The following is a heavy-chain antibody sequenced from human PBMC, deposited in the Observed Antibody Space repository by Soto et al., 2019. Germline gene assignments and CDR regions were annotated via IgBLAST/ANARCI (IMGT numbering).Heavy chain of an antibody. V-gene: IGHV3-30-3*01. CDR1: GFTFSSYA. CDR2: ISYDGSNK. D-gene: IGHD2-2*01. Sequence: GGSLRLSCAASGFTFSSYAMHWVRQAPGKGLEWVAVISYDGSNKYYADSVKGRFTISRDNSKNTLYLQMNSLRAEDTAVYYCARDPYTCGSSTSCPYYYYGMDVWGQGTTVTVSS. J-gene: IGHJ6*02. CDR3: ARDPYTCGSSTSCPYYYYGMDV.